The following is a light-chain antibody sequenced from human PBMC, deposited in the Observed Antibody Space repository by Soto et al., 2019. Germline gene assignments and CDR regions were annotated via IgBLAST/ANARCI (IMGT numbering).Light chain of an antibody. Sequence: EIVLTQSPGTRSLSPGERATLSCRASQSVSSTFLVWYQQKPGQAPRLLIYGASSRATGIPDRFSGGGSGTDFTLTISRLEPEDFAVYYCHHYGSSPPFTFGQGTKLEIK. CDR2: GAS. CDR3: HHYGSSPPFT. V-gene: IGKV3-20*01. J-gene: IGKJ2*01. CDR1: QSVSSTF.